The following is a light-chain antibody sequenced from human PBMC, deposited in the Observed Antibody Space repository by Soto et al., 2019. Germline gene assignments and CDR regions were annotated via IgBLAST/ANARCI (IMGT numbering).Light chain of an antibody. J-gene: IGKJ2*01. Sequence: DIQMTQSPSSLSASEGDRVTITCQASRDIKNYLNWYQQKPGRAPKLLIYDVSNLETGVPSRFSGRGVGTNFTLTIGSLQPEDIATYYCQHFDTLPPYTFGPGTKVEIK. CDR1: RDIKNY. CDR2: DVS. CDR3: QHFDTLPPYT. V-gene: IGKV1-33*01.